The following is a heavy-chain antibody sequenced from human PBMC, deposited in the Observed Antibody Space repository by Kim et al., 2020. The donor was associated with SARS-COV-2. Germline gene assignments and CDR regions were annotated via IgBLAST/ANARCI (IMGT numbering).Heavy chain of an antibody. CDR1: GGSFSGYY. D-gene: IGHD3-16*01. CDR3: ARGPKEDYVWGSYLGAIDY. CDR2: INHSGST. Sequence: SETLSLTCAVYGGSFSGYYWSWIRQPPGKGLEWIGEINHSGSTNYNPSLKSRVTISVDTSKNQFSLKLSSVTAADTAVYYCARGPKEDYVWGSYLGAIDYWGQGTLVTVSS. V-gene: IGHV4-34*01. J-gene: IGHJ4*02.